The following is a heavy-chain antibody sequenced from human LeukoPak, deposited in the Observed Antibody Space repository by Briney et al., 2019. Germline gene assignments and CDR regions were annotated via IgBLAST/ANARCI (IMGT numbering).Heavy chain of an antibody. Sequence: SGPALVKPTQTLTLTCTFSGFSLNTPGMRVSWIRQPPGKALEWRARINWDDDKFYSTSLKNRLTISKATAKNQVVLTMTNMDPVDTATYYCARTLYYYDSSGYYNTGDDAFDIWGQGTMVTVSS. CDR1: GFSLNTPGMR. V-gene: IGHV2-70*04. CDR2: INWDDDK. J-gene: IGHJ3*02. D-gene: IGHD3-22*01. CDR3: ARTLYYYDSSGYYNTGDDAFDI.